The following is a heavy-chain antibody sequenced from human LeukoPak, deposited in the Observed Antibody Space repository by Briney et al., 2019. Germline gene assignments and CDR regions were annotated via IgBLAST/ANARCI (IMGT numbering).Heavy chain of an antibody. CDR1: GGSFSGYY. D-gene: IGHD5-18*01. Sequence: PSETLSLTCAVYGGSFSGYYWSCIRQPPGKGLEWIGEINNSGSTNYNPSLKSRVTISVDTSKNQFSLKLSSVTAADTAVYYCARGPGPDTAMVIYYYYYGMDVWGQGTTVTVSS. V-gene: IGHV4-34*01. CDR3: ARGPGPDTAMVIYYYYYGMDV. J-gene: IGHJ6*02. CDR2: INNSGST.